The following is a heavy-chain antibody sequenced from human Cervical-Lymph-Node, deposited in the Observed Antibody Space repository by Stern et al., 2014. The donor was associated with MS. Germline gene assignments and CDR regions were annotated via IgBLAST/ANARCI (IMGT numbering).Heavy chain of an antibody. V-gene: IGHV3-73*01. CDR1: GLSFSDAA. CDR2: IRGKARNYAT. Sequence: EMQLVESGGGLVLPGGSLKLSCVVSGLSFSDAAVHWVRQASGQGLEWVGRIRGKARNYATSYAASVKGRFTISRSDSENTAYLLMNSLRSEDTAIYYCTPASAIWGQGTVVTVSS. CDR3: TPASAI. J-gene: IGHJ3*02.